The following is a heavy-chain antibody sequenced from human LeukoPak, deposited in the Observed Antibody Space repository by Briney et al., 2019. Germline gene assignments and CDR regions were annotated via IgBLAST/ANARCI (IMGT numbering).Heavy chain of an antibody. CDR1: GFTFDDYA. V-gene: IGHV3-20*04. J-gene: IGHJ6*03. D-gene: IGHD5-18*01. CDR2: INWKGRIT. CDR3: ARGSVQLWLRDTYYYMDV. Sequence: PGGSLRLSCAASGFTFDDYAMNWVRQVPGRGLEWVSGINWKGRITESDSVKDRFTISRQNTKNSLYLYMNNLGGEDTALYFCARGSVQLWLRDTYYYMDVWGKGTTVTVSS.